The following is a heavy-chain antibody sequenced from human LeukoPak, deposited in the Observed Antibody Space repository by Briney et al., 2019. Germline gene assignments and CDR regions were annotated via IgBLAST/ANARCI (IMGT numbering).Heavy chain of an antibody. CDR3: ARGRGPYGWFDP. D-gene: IGHD3-10*01. Sequence: SETMSLTCTVSGGSISSNNYYWGWIRQPPGKRLEWIGSIYYSGSTYYNPSLKSRVTISVDTSKNQFSLKLSSVTAADTAVYYCARGRGPYGWFDPWGQGTLVTVSS. J-gene: IGHJ5*02. V-gene: IGHV4-39*01. CDR2: IYYSGST. CDR1: GGSISSNNYY.